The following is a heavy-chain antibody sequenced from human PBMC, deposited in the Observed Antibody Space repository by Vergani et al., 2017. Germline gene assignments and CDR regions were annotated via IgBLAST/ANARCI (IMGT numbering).Heavy chain of an antibody. CDR1: GGSISSGSYY. J-gene: IGHJ6*03. CDR2: IYTSGST. D-gene: IGHD2-15*01. V-gene: IGHV4-61*02. CDR3: ARGDSGDYYYDIDV. Sequence: QVQLQESGPGLVKPSQTLSLTCTVSGGSISSGSYYWSWIRQPAGKGLEWIGRIYTSGSTNYNPSLKSRVTMSVDTSKNQFSLKLSSVTAADTAVYSCARGDSGDYYYDIDVWGKGTTVTVSS.